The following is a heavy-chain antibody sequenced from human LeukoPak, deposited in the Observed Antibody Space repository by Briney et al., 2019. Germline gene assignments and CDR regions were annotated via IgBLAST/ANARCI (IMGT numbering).Heavy chain of an antibody. J-gene: IGHJ3*02. V-gene: IGHV1-2*02. CDR2: INPNSGVT. Sequence: GASVKVSCKAPGYTFTGYYMHWVRQAPGQGLEWMGWINPNSGVTNYAQRFQGRVTMTRDTSISTAYMELSRLRSDDTAVYYCARERDSSGYYRDAFDIWGQGPMVTVSS. CDR1: GYTFTGYY. CDR3: ARERDSSGYYRDAFDI. D-gene: IGHD3-22*01.